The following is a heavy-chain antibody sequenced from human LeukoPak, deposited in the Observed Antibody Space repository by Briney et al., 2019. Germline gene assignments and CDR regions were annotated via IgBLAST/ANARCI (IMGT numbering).Heavy chain of an antibody. J-gene: IGHJ4*02. V-gene: IGHV3-9*01. Sequence: PGGSLRLSCAASGFTFHTYSMHWVRQGPGKGLEWVSGITWNGVTIGYADSVKGRFTISRDNARNFLYLQMNSLRPEDTAFYYCARDGRELRTDGPWLDFWGRGSLVTVSS. CDR2: ITWNGVTI. CDR3: ARDGRELRTDGPWLDF. CDR1: GFTFHTYS. D-gene: IGHD1-26*01.